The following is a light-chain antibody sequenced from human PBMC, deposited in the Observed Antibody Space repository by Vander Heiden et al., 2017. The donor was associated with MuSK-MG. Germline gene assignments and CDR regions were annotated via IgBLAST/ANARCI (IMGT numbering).Light chain of an antibody. CDR3: HQVVRVPVR. J-gene: IGKJ1*01. CDR1: WSVLHSSDKRNY. V-gene: IGKV4-1*01. CDR2: WAS. Sequence: DIVLTQSPDSLTVSLGEVATIRCNSDWSVLHSSDKRNYLSWFHQRPGHPPRLLLNWASAREDGVPERFNGSGSDSDFTLTITNVQPDDVGIYYCHQVVRVPVRFGHGTRLEVK.